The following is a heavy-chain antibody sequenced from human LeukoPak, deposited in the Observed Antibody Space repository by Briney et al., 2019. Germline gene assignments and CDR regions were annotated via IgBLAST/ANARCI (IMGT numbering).Heavy chain of an antibody. CDR2: IYYRGSV. D-gene: IGHD6-19*01. CDR1: GGFVSNSRYY. J-gene: IGHJ4*02. CDR3: ARRETVDLFDY. Sequence: SETLSLTCIVSGGFVSNSRYYWAWIRQPPGKGLEWIGTIYYRGSVYFNPSLESRVTMSVDTSKNQFSLNLSSVTAADTAVYYCARRETVDLFDYWGQGTLVTVSS. V-gene: IGHV4-39*01.